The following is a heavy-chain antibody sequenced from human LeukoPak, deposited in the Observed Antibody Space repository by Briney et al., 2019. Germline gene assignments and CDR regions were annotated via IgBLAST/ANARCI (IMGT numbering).Heavy chain of an antibody. CDR2: IYYSGST. Sequence: SETLSLTCTVSGGSISSSSYYWGWLRQPPGMGLESVGSIYYSGSTYYNPSLKCRVTISVDTSKNQFSLKLSSVTAADTSVYYCARRVVGATGGGIDYWGQGTLVTVSS. CDR1: GGSISSSSYY. CDR3: ARRVVGATGGGIDY. J-gene: IGHJ4*02. D-gene: IGHD1-26*01. V-gene: IGHV4-39*01.